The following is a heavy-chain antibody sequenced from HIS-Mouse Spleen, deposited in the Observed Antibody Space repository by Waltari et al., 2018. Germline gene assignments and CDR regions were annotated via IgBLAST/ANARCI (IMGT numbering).Heavy chain of an antibody. V-gene: IGHV4-39*07. Sequence: QLQLQESGPGLVKPSETLSLTCTVSGGSISSSSYYWGWIRQPPGKGLEWIGSIYYSGSTYYNPSLKSRVTISVDTSKNQFSLKLSSVTAADTAVYYCARGYSSSWYFDYWGQGTLVTVSS. D-gene: IGHD6-13*01. CDR3: ARGYSSSWYFDY. CDR2: IYYSGST. CDR1: GGSISSSSYY. J-gene: IGHJ4*02.